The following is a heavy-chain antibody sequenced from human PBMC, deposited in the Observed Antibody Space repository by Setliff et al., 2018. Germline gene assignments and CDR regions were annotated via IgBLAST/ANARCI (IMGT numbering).Heavy chain of an antibody. CDR3: ARDYQGGWFDP. Sequence: SETLSLTCAVYGGSFSNYYWSWIRQPPGKGLEWIGESSHSGSTSYSPSLKSRLTMSVDTSKNQFSLQLTSVTAADTAVYYCARDYQGGWFDPWGPGTLVTVSS. CDR1: GGSFSNYY. V-gene: IGHV4-34*01. J-gene: IGHJ5*02. D-gene: IGHD3-10*01. CDR2: SSHSGST.